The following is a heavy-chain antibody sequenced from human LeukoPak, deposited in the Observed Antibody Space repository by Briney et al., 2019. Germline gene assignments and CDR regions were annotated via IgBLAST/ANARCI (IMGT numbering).Heavy chain of an antibody. V-gene: IGHV1-69*04. CDR3: AREVDTAMVGMDV. Sequence: SVKISCKASGGTFSIYAISWVRQAPGQGLEWMGRIIPILGIANYAQKSQGRVTITADKSTSTAYMELSSLRSEDTAVYYCAREVDTAMVGMDVWGQGTTVTVSS. CDR2: IIPILGIA. J-gene: IGHJ6*02. CDR1: GGTFSIYA. D-gene: IGHD5-18*01.